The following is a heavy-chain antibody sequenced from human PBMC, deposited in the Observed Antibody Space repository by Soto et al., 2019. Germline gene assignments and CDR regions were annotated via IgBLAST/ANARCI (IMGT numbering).Heavy chain of an antibody. CDR3: ARIAGYESSGSGHYYYYGTDG. D-gene: IGHD3-22*01. CDR2: ISSSSSYI. CDR1: GFTFSSYS. J-gene: IGHJ6*02. V-gene: IGHV3-21*01. Sequence: GGSLRLSCAASGFTFSSYSMNWVRQAPGKGLEWVSSISSSSSYIYYADSVKGRFTIPRDNAKNTLYLQMNSLRAEDTAVYYCARIAGYESSGSGHYYYYGTDGWGQGTTVTVAS.